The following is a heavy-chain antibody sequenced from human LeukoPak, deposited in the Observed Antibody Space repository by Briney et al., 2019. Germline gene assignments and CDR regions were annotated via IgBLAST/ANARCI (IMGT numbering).Heavy chain of an antibody. CDR2: ISAYNGNT. CDR3: ARDPDIVVVPAAVTPHFDY. CDR1: GYTFTSYG. Sequence: ASVKVSCKASGYTFTSYGISWVRQAPGQGLEWMGSISAYNGNTNYAQKLQGRVTMTTDTSTSTAYMELRSLRSDDTAVYYCARDPDIVVVPAAVTPHFDYWGQGTLVTVSS. V-gene: IGHV1-18*01. J-gene: IGHJ4*02. D-gene: IGHD2-2*01.